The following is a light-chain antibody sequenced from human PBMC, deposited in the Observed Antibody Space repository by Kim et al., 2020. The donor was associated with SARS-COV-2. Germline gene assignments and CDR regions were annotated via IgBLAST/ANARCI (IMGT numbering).Light chain of an antibody. J-gene: IGKJ1*01. V-gene: IGKV3-20*01. CDR3: HQYGASPRT. Sequence: APGDRATLSCRASQSVANNYLAWYQQRPGQAPRLLIYGTSTRATDIPDRFSGSGSGTEFTLTISRLEPEDFAMYYCHQYGASPRTFGQGTKVDIK. CDR2: GTS. CDR1: QSVANNY.